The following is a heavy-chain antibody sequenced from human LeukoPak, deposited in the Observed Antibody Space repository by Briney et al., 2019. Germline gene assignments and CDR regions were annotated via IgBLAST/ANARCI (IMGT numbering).Heavy chain of an antibody. J-gene: IGHJ4*02. V-gene: IGHV4-59*02. CDR1: GGSVRSNY. D-gene: IGHD6-13*01. CDR2: FFNSGST. Sequence: SETLSLTCTVSGGSVRSNYWSWIRQPPGKGLEWIGYFFNSGSTNYNPSLKSRVTISVDTSKNQFSLRLSSVTAADTAAYFCARGPWGHSSSWWDNWGQGTLATVSS. CDR3: ARGPWGHSSSWWDN.